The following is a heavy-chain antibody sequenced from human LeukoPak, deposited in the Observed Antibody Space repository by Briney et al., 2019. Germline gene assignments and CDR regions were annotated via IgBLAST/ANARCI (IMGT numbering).Heavy chain of an antibody. V-gene: IGHV5-51*01. Sequence: GESLKISCKGSGSIFTSYWIGWVRQLPGKGLEWMGIIYPGDSDTRYSPSFQGQVTISADKSISTAFLQWSSLKASDTAMYYCARRGLYATSPFDFWGQGTLVTVSS. D-gene: IGHD2-2*01. CDR3: ARRGLYATSPFDF. CDR1: GSIFTSYW. J-gene: IGHJ4*02. CDR2: IYPGDSDT.